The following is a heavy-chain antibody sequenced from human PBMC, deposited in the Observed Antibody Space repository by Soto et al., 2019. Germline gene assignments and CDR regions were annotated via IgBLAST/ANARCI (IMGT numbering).Heavy chain of an antibody. J-gene: IGHJ4*02. V-gene: IGHV1-3*01. CDR3: AREAGGGYNYGY. Sequence: QVQLVQSGAEVKKPGASVKVSCKASGYTFTSYAMHSVRQAPGQRVEWMGWINDGNGNTNYSQKFQGRVTITRDTTPSTAYMEPRSPRSEETAVYSCAREAGGGYNYGYWGQGPLVTVSS. CDR2: INDGNGNT. CDR1: GYTFTSYA. D-gene: IGHD5-12*01.